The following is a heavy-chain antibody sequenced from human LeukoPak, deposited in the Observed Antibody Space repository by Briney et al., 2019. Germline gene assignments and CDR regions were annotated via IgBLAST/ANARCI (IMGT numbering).Heavy chain of an antibody. D-gene: IGHD5-12*01. V-gene: IGHV3-15*01. CDR3: TTDFLRGYSGS. J-gene: IGHJ5*02. CDR2: IKTETVGGTT. CDR1: GFTFSNVW. Sequence: PGGSLRLSCAASGFTFSNVWMTWVRQAPGKGLECVGRIKTETVGGTTDYAAPVKGRLTISRDDSKNTVDLQMKSLQTEDTAVYYCTTDFLRGYSGSWGQGTLVTVSS.